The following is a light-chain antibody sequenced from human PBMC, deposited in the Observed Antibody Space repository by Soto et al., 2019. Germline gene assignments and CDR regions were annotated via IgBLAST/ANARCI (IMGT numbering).Light chain of an antibody. Sequence: EIVLTQSPGTLSLSPGERATLSCRASQSVSSSYSAWYQQKPGQAPRLLIYGVSSRVTGIPDRFSGSGSGTDFTLTISRLEPEDFAVYYCQQDGSSPPMTFGQVTRLEIK. CDR3: QQDGSSPPMT. V-gene: IGKV3-20*01. CDR2: GVS. J-gene: IGKJ5*01. CDR1: QSVSSSY.